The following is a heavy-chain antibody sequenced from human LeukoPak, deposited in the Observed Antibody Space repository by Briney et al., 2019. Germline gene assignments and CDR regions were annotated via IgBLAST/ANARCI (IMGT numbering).Heavy chain of an antibody. CDR3: ARGPRGAVAGNLFDY. J-gene: IGHJ4*02. V-gene: IGHV1-2*02. D-gene: IGHD6-19*01. Sequence: ASVKVSCKASGYTFTGYYMHWVRQAPGQGLEWMGWINPNSGGTNYARKFQGRVTMTRDTSISTAYMELSRLRSDDTAVYYCARGPRGAVAGNLFDYWGQGTLVTVSS. CDR2: INPNSGGT. CDR1: GYTFTGYY.